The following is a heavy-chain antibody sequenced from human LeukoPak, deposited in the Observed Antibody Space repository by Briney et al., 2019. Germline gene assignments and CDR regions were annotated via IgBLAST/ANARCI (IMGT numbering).Heavy chain of an antibody. Sequence: WGSLRLSCAASDFSFTTYAMGWVRQAPGRGLEWVSSVSGGDPTTYYSDSVKGRFTISRDNSKNTLYLQMNSLRAEDTAIYYCAKESLLLRGPLLIYYFDFWGQGTLVTVSS. CDR1: DFSFTTYA. D-gene: IGHD3-10*01. J-gene: IGHJ4*02. CDR2: VSGGDPTT. V-gene: IGHV3-23*01. CDR3: AKESLLLRGPLLIYYFDF.